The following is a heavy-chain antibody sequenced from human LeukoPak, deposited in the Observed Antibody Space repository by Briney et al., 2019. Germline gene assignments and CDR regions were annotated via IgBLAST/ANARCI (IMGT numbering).Heavy chain of an antibody. CDR1: GFAFSSYE. D-gene: IGHD2-2*01. CDR2: ISYDGSNK. CDR3: ANGPCSSTSCYYYYGMDV. Sequence: GGSLRLSCAASGFAFSSYEMNWVRQAPGKGLEWVAVISYDGSNKYYADSVKGRFTISRDNSKNTLYLQMNSLRAEDTAVYYCANGPCSSTSCYYYYGMDVWGQGTTVTVSS. V-gene: IGHV3-30*18. J-gene: IGHJ6*02.